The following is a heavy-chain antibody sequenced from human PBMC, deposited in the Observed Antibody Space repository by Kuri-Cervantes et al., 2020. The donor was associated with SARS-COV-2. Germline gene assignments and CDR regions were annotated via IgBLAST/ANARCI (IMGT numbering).Heavy chain of an antibody. CDR3: ARGSGSFLRYYYFDY. CDR1: GGSISSGSYY. J-gene: IGHJ4*02. V-gene: IGHV2-26*01. CDR2: IFSNDEK. D-gene: IGHD1-26*01. Sequence: ETLSLTCTVSGGSISSGSYYWSWIRQPAGKGLEWLAHIFSNDEKSYSTSLKSRLTISKDTSKSQVVLTMTNMDPVDTATYYCARGSGSFLRYYYFDYWGQGTLVTVSS.